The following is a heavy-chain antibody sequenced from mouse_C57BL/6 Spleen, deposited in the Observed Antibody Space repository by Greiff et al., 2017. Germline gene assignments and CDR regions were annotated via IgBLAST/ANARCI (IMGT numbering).Heavy chain of an antibody. Sequence: QVQLQQSGAELVKPGASVKLSCKASGYTFTSYWMQWVKQRPGQGLEWIGEIDPSDSYTNYNQKFKAKATLTVDTSSSTAYMQLSSLTSEDSAVYYCARYDYDVNFDYWGKGTTLTVSS. D-gene: IGHD2-4*01. V-gene: IGHV1-50*01. CDR1: GYTFTSYW. J-gene: IGHJ2*01. CDR3: ARYDYDVNFDY. CDR2: IDPSDSYT.